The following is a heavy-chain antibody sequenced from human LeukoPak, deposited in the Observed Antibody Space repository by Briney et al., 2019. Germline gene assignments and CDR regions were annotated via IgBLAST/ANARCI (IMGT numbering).Heavy chain of an antibody. D-gene: IGHD3-16*02. CDR3: ARDRPMITFGGVIGIFDY. V-gene: IGHV1-18*01. CDR2: ISAYNGNT. CDR1: GYTFTSYG. J-gene: IGHJ4*02. Sequence: ASVKVSCKASGYTFTSYGISWVRQAPGQGLEWMGWISAYNGNTNYAQKLQGRVTITRNTSISTAYMELRSLRSDDTAVYYCARDRPMITFGGVIGIFDYWGQGTLVTVSS.